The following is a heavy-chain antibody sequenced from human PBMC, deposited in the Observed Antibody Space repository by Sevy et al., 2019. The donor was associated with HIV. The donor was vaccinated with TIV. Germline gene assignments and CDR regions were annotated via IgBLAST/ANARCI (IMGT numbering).Heavy chain of an antibody. V-gene: IGHV1-8*01. CDR3: ARYVSSWAYFDY. Sequence: ASVKVSCKASGYTFTSYDINWVRQATGQGLEWMGWMNPNSGNTGYAQKFQGRVTMTRNTSISTAYMELSSLRSEDTAVYYCARYVSSWAYFDYWGQGTLVTVSS. D-gene: IGHD6-13*01. CDR2: MNPNSGNT. J-gene: IGHJ4*02. CDR1: GYTFTSYD.